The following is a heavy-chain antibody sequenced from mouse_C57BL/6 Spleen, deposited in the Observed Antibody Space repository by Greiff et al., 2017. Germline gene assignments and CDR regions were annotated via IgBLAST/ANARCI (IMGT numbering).Heavy chain of an antibody. CDR2: INPSTGGT. D-gene: IGHD3-2*02. CDR1: GYTFTSYW. J-gene: IGHJ2*01. CDR3: ARSQLRLGY. V-gene: IGHV1-53*01. Sequence: QVHVKQPGPELVKPGASVKLSCKASGYTFTSYWMHWVKQRPGQGLEWIGNINPSTGGTNYSEKFRSKATLTVDKSSSTADRQLSSLTSADSAVYDCARSQLRLGYWGQGTTLTVSS.